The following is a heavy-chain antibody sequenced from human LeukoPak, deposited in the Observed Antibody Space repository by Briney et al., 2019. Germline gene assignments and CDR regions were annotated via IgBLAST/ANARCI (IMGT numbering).Heavy chain of an antibody. J-gene: IGHJ4*02. CDR2: IRSKANSYAT. Sequence: TGGSLRLSCAASGFTFSNAWMSWVRQASGKGLEWVGRIRSKANSYATAYAASVKGRFTISRDDSKNTAYLQMSSLKTEDTAVYCCIAYCGGDCYSGWGQGTLVTVSS. CDR3: IAYCGGDCYSG. CDR1: GFTFSNAW. V-gene: IGHV3-73*01. D-gene: IGHD2-21*02.